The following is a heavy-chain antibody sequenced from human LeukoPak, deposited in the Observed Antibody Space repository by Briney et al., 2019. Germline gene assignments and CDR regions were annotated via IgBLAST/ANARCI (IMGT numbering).Heavy chain of an antibody. Sequence: GGSLRLSCAASGFTFSSYAMHWVRQAPGKGLEWVAVISYDGSNKYYADSVKGRFTISRDNSKNTLYLQMNSLRAEDTAVYYCARDLYSSSWFVRLHHDAFDIWGQGTMVTVSS. D-gene: IGHD6-13*01. J-gene: IGHJ3*02. CDR3: ARDLYSSSWFVRLHHDAFDI. CDR2: ISYDGSNK. CDR1: GFTFSSYA. V-gene: IGHV3-30-3*01.